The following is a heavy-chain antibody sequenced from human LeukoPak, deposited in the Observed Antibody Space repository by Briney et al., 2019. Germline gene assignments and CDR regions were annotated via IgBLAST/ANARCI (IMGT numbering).Heavy chain of an antibody. CDR2: IYSGGST. J-gene: IGHJ4*02. Sequence: EGSLRLSCAASGFTVSSNYMSWVRQAPGKGLEWVSVIYSGGSTYYADSVKGRFTISRDNSKNTLYLQMNSLRAEDTAVYYCARGLDSLWFGETPPDYWGQGTLVTVSS. CDR3: ARGLDSLWFGETPPDY. D-gene: IGHD3-10*01. V-gene: IGHV3-53*01. CDR1: GFTVSSNY.